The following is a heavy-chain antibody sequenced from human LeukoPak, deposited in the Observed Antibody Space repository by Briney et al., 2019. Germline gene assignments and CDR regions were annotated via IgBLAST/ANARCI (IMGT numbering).Heavy chain of an antibody. D-gene: IGHD2-2*01. CDR1: GFTFSSYA. CDR3: AKVTSVSTSRPYDY. V-gene: IGHV3-23*01. Sequence: PGGSLRLSCAASGFTFSSYAMSWVRQAPGKGLEWVSSISDSFDTSYYADSVKGRFTISRDNSKNTLYLQMNSLRAEDTAVYYCAKVTSVSTSRPYDYWGQGTLVTVSS. J-gene: IGHJ4*02. CDR2: ISDSFDTS.